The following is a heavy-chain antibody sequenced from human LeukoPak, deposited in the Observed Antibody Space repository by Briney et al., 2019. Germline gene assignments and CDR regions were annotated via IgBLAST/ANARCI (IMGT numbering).Heavy chain of an antibody. V-gene: IGHV3-30*04. D-gene: IGHD5-24*01. CDR1: GFTFSSYA. CDR2: ISYDGSNK. Sequence: GGSLRLSCAASGFTFSSYAMSWVRQAPGKGLEWVAVISYDGSNKYYADSVKGRFTISRDNSKNTLYLQMNSLRAEDTAVYYCARDLGVVEMATIGYWGQGTLVTVSS. J-gene: IGHJ4*02. CDR3: ARDLGVVEMATIGY.